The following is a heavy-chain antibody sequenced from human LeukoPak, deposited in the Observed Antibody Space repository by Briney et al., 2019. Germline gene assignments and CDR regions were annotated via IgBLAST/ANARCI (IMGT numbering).Heavy chain of an antibody. CDR1: GGSFSGYY. D-gene: IGHD3-10*01. CDR3: ASAYGSGSYHSNWFES. Sequence: PSETLSLTCAVYGGSFSGYYWTWIRQPPGKGLEWIGEINHSGSTNYNPSLKSRVTMSVDTSMNQFSLRLNSVTAADTAVYYCASAYGSGSYHSNWFESWGQGTLVIVSS. V-gene: IGHV4-34*01. CDR2: INHSGST. J-gene: IGHJ5*01.